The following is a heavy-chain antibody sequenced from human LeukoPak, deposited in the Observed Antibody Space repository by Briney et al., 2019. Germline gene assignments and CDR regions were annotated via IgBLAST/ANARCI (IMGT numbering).Heavy chain of an antibody. Sequence: GGSLRLSCAASGFTFSSYAMHWVRQAPGKGLEWVAVISYDGSNKYYADSVKGRFTISRDNSKNTLYLQMNSLRAEDTAVYYCARAPVLKAFDIWGQGTMVTVSS. CDR3: ARAPVLKAFDI. CDR1: GFTFSSYA. D-gene: IGHD3-9*01. CDR2: ISYDGSNK. V-gene: IGHV3-30*04. J-gene: IGHJ3*02.